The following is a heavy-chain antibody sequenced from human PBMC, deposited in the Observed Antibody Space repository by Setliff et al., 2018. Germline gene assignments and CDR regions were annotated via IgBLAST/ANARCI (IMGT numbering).Heavy chain of an antibody. Sequence: GGSLRLSCAASGFTFRNYWMHWVRQAPGKGLVWVSRINFDGSDTVYADPVKGRFTISRDNADNTLNLQMNTLRAEDTGVYYCGRDDTGSGDKFDYWSQGTLVTGSS. J-gene: IGHJ4*02. CDR3: GRDDTGSGDKFDY. V-gene: IGHV3-74*01. CDR1: GFTFRNYW. D-gene: IGHD2-21*02. CDR2: INFDGSDT.